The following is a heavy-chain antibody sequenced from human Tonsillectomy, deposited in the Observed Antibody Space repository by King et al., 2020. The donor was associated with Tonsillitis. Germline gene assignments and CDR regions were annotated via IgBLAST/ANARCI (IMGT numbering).Heavy chain of an antibody. J-gene: IGHJ6*02. D-gene: IGHD5-12*01. CDR3: ARTSGYGGMDV. Sequence: VQLVESGGGLVQPGGSLRLSCAASGFTFSSYWMHWGRQAPGKGLVGVSRINSDGSSKSYADSVKGRFTLSRDNAKNTLYLQMNSLRAEDTAVYYCARTSGYGGMDVWGQGTTVTVSS. CDR2: INSDGSSK. CDR1: GFTFSSYW. V-gene: IGHV3-74*01.